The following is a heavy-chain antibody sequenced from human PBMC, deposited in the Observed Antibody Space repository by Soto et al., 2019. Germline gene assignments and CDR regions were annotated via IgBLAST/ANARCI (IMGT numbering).Heavy chain of an antibody. CDR2: IIPIFGTA. Sequence: QVQLVQSGAEVKKPGSSVKASCKASGGTFSSYAISWVRQAPGQGLEWMGGIIPIFGTANYAQKFQGRVTITADESTSTAYLELSSLRSEDTAVYYCARGSRAIFADKEAGMAMDVWGQGTTVTVSS. CDR3: ARGSRAIFADKEAGMAMDV. J-gene: IGHJ6*02. D-gene: IGHD3-3*01. V-gene: IGHV1-69*12. CDR1: GGTFSSYA.